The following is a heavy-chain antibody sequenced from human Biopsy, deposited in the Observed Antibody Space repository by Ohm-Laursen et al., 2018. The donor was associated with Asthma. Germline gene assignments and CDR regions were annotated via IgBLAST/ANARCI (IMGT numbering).Heavy chain of an antibody. D-gene: IGHD3-10*01. J-gene: IGHJ4*02. V-gene: IGHV3-33*06. CDR3: AKGAGSGSYHFFHFDS. CDR1: GFTFSSYG. Sequence: SLRLSCAASGFTFSSYGMHWVRQAPGKGLEWVAIIWYDGSNTYYADSVKGRFTISRDNSKNTLFLQMSSLRADDTAVYYCAKGAGSGSYHFFHFDSWGQGTPVTASS. CDR2: IWYDGSNT.